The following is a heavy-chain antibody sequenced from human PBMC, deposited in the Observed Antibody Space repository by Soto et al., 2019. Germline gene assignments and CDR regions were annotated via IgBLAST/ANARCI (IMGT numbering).Heavy chain of an antibody. CDR3: ARVEDRILFSGFDS. Sequence: ASVKVSCKASGNYALHWVRQAPGQRLEWMGWINTANGDTKYSESFQARVTITRDTSASTAYMELSSLRSEDTAVYYCARVEDRILFSGFDSWGQGTLVTVSS. J-gene: IGHJ5*01. D-gene: IGHD2-15*01. CDR2: INTANGDT. CDR1: GNYA. V-gene: IGHV1-3*04.